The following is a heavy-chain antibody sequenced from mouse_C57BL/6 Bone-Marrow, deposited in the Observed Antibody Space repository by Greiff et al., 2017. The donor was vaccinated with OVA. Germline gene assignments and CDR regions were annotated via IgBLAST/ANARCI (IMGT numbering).Heavy chain of an antibody. CDR1: GYTFTSYT. V-gene: IGHV1-4*01. CDR3: AREIYYGNYVWYFDV. CDR2: INPSSGYT. J-gene: IGHJ1*03. D-gene: IGHD2-1*01. Sequence: QVQLKESGAELARPGASVKMSCKASGYTFTSYTMHWVKQRPGQGLEWIGYINPSSGYTKYNQKFKDKATLTADKSSSTAYMQLSSLTSEDSAVYYCAREIYYGNYVWYFDVWGTGTTVTVSS.